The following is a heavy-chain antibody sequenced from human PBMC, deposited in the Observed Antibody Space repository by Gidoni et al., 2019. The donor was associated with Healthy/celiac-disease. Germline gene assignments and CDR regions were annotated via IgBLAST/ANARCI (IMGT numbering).Heavy chain of an antibody. CDR1: GGSFSGYY. V-gene: IGHV4-34*01. CDR3: ARGFRLLRVSGGDY. D-gene: IGHD3-22*01. Sequence: QVQLQQWGAGLLKPSETLSLTCAVYGGSFSGYYWSWLRQPPGKGLEWIGEINPSGSTNYNPSLKSRFTISVDTSKNQFSLKLSSVTAADTAVYYCARGFRLLRVSGGDYWGQGTLVTVSS. J-gene: IGHJ4*02. CDR2: INPSGST.